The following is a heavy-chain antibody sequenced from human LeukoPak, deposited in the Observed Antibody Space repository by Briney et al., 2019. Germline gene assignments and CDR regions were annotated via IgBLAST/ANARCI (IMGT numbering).Heavy chain of an antibody. D-gene: IGHD1-14*01. CDR1: GFTFSSYG. Sequence: QPGRSLRLSCAASGFTFSSYGMHWVRQAPGKGLEWVAVIWYDGSIKFYADSVKGRFTISRDNSKNTLYLQMNSLRAEDTALYYCAKDGNWNHGFDPWGQGTLVTVSS. V-gene: IGHV3-33*06. CDR2: IWYDGSIK. CDR3: AKDGNWNHGFDP. J-gene: IGHJ5*02.